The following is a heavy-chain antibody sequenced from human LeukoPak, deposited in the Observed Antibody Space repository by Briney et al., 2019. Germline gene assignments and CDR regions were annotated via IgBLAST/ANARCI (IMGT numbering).Heavy chain of an antibody. Sequence: SVKVSCKASGYTFTSYDVNWVRQAPGQGLEWMGGIIPIFGTANYAQKFQGRVTITADESTSTAYMELSSLRSEDTAVYYCARDAAAGTMEYYFDYWGQGTLVTVSS. CDR2: IIPIFGTA. CDR3: ARDAAAGTMEYYFDY. CDR1: GYTFTSYD. J-gene: IGHJ4*02. V-gene: IGHV1-69*13. D-gene: IGHD6-13*01.